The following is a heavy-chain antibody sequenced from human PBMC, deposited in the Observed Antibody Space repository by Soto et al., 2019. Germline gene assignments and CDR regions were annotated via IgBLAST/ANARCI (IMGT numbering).Heavy chain of an antibody. Sequence: GGSLRLSCAASGFTFRRYWMHWVRQASGKGLVWVSRINGDGSSTSYADSVKGRFTVSRDNAKNTLYLQMNSLRVEDTAVYYCVSLVERSDIAFDIWGQGTMVTVSS. V-gene: IGHV3-74*01. CDR3: VSLVERSDIAFDI. CDR2: INGDGSST. CDR1: GFTFRRYW. D-gene: IGHD6-6*01. J-gene: IGHJ3*02.